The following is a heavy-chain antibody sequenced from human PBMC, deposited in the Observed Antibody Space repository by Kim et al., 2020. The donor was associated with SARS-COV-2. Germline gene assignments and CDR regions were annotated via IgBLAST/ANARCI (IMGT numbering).Heavy chain of an antibody. CDR3: VSDGGRYEGYFQH. D-gene: IGHD6-19*01. Sequence: GGSLRLSCAASGFAFNNHGMHWVRLAPGKGLEWVAGIWYDGAEKYYAESVKGRLTISRDNPDNTLYLQINSLRVEDTAEYYCVSDGGRYEGYFQHWGQG. CDR2: IWYDGAEK. V-gene: IGHV3-33*03. CDR1: GFAFNNHG. J-gene: IGHJ1*01.